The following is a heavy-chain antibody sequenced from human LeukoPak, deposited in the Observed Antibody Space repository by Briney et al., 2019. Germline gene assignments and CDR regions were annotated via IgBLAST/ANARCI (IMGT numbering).Heavy chain of an antibody. D-gene: IGHD5/OR15-5a*01. J-gene: IGHJ6*02. CDR2: INHSGST. CDR3: ARNRVYGLLSNYYYYGMDV. V-gene: IGHV4-34*01. Sequence: PSETLSLTCAVYGGSSSGYYWSWIRQPPGKGLEWIGEINHSGSTNYNPSLKSRVTISVDTSKNQFSLKLSSVTTADTAVYYCARNRVYGLLSNYYYYGMDVWGQGTTVTVSS. CDR1: GGSSSGYY.